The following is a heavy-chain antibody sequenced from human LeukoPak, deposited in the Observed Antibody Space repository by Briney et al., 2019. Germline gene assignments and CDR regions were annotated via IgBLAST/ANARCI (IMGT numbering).Heavy chain of an antibody. Sequence: GGSLRLSCAASGFSFSNYGMNWVRQAPGKGLEWVSGITGNGGTTYYADSVKGRFTISRDNSRNTVYLQMNSLRAGDTAVYYCARPVDNYYYHYYMDVWGKGTTVTVSS. CDR1: GFSFSNYG. J-gene: IGHJ6*03. CDR2: ITGNGGTT. CDR3: ARPVDNYYYHYYMDV. D-gene: IGHD3-9*01. V-gene: IGHV3-23*01.